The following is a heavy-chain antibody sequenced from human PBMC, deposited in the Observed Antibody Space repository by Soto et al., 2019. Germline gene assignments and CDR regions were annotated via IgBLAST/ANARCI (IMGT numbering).Heavy chain of an antibody. D-gene: IGHD5-12*01. CDR2: IYPGDSDT. Sequence: GESLKISCKGSGYSFTSYWIGWVRQMPGKGLEWMGIIYPGDSDTRYSPSFQGQVTISADKSISTAADTAVFYCAGHPIGYSGYDSDYWGQGTLVTVSS. V-gene: IGHV5-51*01. CDR3: YDSDY. J-gene: IGHJ4*02. CDR1: GYSFTSYW.